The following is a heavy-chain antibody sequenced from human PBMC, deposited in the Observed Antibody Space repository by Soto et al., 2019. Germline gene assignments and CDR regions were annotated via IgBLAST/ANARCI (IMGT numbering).Heavy chain of an antibody. CDR3: AKDPYIAAAGRNYYYGMDV. CDR1: GFTFSSYG. CDR2: ISYDGSNK. J-gene: IGHJ6*02. Sequence: GGSLRLSCAASGFTFSSYGMHWVRQAPGKGLEWVAVISYDGSNKYYADSVKGRFTISRDNSKNTLYLQMNSLRAEDTAVYYCAKDPYIAAAGRNYYYGMDVWGQGTTVTVSS. D-gene: IGHD6-13*01. V-gene: IGHV3-30*18.